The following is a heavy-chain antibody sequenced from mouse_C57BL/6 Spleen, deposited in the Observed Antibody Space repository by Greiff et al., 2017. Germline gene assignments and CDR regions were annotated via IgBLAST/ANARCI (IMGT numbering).Heavy chain of an antibody. CDR2: IYPGSGNT. D-gene: IGHD1-1*01. CDR1: GYTFTDYY. CDR3: ARGTTVVRDHFDY. Sequence: VQLQQSGAELVRPGASVKLSCKASGYTFTDYYINWVKQRPGQGLEWIARIYPGSGNTYYNEKFKGKATLTAEKSSSTAYMQLSSLTSEDSAVYFWARGTTVVRDHFDYWGQGTTLTVSS. V-gene: IGHV1-76*01. J-gene: IGHJ2*01.